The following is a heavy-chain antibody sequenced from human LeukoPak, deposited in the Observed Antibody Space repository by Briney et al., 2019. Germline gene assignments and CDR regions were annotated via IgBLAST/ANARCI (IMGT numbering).Heavy chain of an antibody. V-gene: IGHV3-30*02. D-gene: IGHD6-13*01. CDR1: GFTFSSYG. CDR2: IRYDGSNK. J-gene: IGHJ4*02. CDR3: AKGSGYSSSPPYDY. Sequence: PGGSLRLSCAASGFTFSSYGMHWVRPAPGKGLEWVAFIRYDGSNKYYADSVKGRFTISRDNSKNTLYLQMNSLRAEDTAVYYCAKGSGYSSSPPYDYWGQGTLVTVSS.